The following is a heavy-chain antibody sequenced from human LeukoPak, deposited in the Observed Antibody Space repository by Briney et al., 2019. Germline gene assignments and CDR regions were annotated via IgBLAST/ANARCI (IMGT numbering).Heavy chain of an antibody. Sequence: GASVKVSCKASGYTFTSYGISWVRQAPGQGLEWMGWISAYNGNTNYAQKLQGRVTMTTDTSTSTAYMELRSLRSDDTAVYYCARDGPRFLEWLKNYYYYGMDVWGQGTTVTVSS. V-gene: IGHV1-18*01. CDR2: ISAYNGNT. D-gene: IGHD3-3*01. CDR3: ARDGPRFLEWLKNYYYYGMDV. J-gene: IGHJ6*02. CDR1: GYTFTSYG.